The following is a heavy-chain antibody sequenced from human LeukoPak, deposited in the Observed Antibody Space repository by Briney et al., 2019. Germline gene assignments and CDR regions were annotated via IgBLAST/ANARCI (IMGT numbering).Heavy chain of an antibody. V-gene: IGHV3-48*03. J-gene: IGHJ4*02. D-gene: IGHD6-13*01. Sequence: GGSLRLSCEDSGFTFRSYEMNWVRQAPGKGLEWVSYISSSGSTIYYADSVKGRFTISRDNAKNSLYLQMNSLRAEDTALYYCARSGYSSSWYLNFFDYWGQGTLVTVSS. CDR2: ISSSGSTI. CDR3: ARSGYSSSWYLNFFDY. CDR1: GFTFRSYE.